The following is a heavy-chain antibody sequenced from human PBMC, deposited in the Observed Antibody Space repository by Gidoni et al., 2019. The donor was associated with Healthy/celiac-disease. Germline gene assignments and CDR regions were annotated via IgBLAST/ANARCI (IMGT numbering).Heavy chain of an antibody. Sequence: QVQLVQSGAEVKKTGASVKVSCKASGYTFASYAMHWVRQAPGQRLEWMGWINAGNGNTKYSEKFQGRVTITRDTSASTAYMELSSLRSEDTAVYYCARDLGSGSYGYWGQGTLVTVSS. J-gene: IGHJ4*02. CDR2: INAGNGNT. D-gene: IGHD1-26*01. V-gene: IGHV1-3*01. CDR3: ARDLGSGSYGY. CDR1: GYTFASYA.